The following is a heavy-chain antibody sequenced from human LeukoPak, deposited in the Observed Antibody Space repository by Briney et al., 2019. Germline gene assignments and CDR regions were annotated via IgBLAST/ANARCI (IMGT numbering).Heavy chain of an antibody. CDR3: AREYCSSTSCYRDRIYYMDV. CDR1: GGSFSGYY. J-gene: IGHJ6*03. CDR2: INHSGST. V-gene: IGHV4-34*01. Sequence: SETLSLTCAVYGGSFSGYYCSWIRQPPGKGLEWIGEINHSGSTNYNPSLKSRVTISGDTSKNQFSLKLSSVTAADTAVYYCAREYCSSTSCYRDRIYYMDVWGKGTTVTVSS. D-gene: IGHD2-2*02.